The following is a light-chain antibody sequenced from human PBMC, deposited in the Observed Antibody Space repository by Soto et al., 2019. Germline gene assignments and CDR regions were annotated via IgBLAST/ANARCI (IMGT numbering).Light chain of an antibody. V-gene: IGKV3-11*01. CDR2: DAS. Sequence: EIVITQAPATLSLSPGVRTTLSCGASQSVSSYLAWYQQKPGQAPRLLIYDASNRATGIPARFSGSGSGTDFTLTISSLEPEDFAVYYCQQRSNWPIPIGQGTRLEIK. J-gene: IGKJ5*01. CDR1: QSVSSY. CDR3: QQRSNWPIP.